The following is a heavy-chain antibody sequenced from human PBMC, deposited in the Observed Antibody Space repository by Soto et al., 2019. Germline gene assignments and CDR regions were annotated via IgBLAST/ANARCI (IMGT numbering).Heavy chain of an antibody. J-gene: IGHJ4*02. Sequence: QVQLVESGGGVVQPGRSLRLSCAASGFTFSSYGMHWVRQAPGKGLEWVAVIWYDGSNKYYADSVKGRFTISRDNSKNTLYLQMNSLRAEDTAVYYCARDPFTNYYDSSGPLDYWGQGTLVTVSS. CDR2: IWYDGSNK. V-gene: IGHV3-33*01. D-gene: IGHD3-22*01. CDR3: ARDPFTNYYDSSGPLDY. CDR1: GFTFSSYG.